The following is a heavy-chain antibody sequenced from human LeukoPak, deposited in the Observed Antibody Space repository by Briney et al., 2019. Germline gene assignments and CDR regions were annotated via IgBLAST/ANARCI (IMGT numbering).Heavy chain of an antibody. D-gene: IGHD6-19*01. CDR1: GFTFSSYA. J-gene: IGHJ4*02. CDR2: ISGSGGST. Sequence: GGSLRLFCAASGFTFSSYAMSWVRQAPGKGLEWVSAISGSGGSTYYADSVKGRFTISRDNSKNTLYLQMNSLRAEDTAVYYCAKAVYSSGWYYFDYWGQGTLVTVSS. V-gene: IGHV3-23*01. CDR3: AKAVYSSGWYYFDY.